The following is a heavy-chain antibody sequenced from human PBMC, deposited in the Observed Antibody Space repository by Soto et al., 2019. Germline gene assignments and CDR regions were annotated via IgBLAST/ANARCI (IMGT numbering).Heavy chain of an antibody. CDR1: GGSISSGIYY. CDR2: IFYSGTT. V-gene: IGHV4-30-4*01. CDR3: ARTRGGYNSAFDP. J-gene: IGHJ5*02. Sequence: QVQLQESGPGLVKPSQTLSLTCIVSGGSISSGIYYWSWIRQPPGKGLEWIGYIFYSGTTYYNPSLKSRVTISVDTSRNQCSLKLSSVTAADTAMYYCARTRGGYNSAFDPWGQGTLVTVSS. D-gene: IGHD5-12*01.